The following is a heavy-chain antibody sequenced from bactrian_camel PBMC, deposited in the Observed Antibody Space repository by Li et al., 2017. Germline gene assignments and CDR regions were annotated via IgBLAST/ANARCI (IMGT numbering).Heavy chain of an antibody. CDR3: AADDGYCGANATPGFNY. Sequence: HVQLVESEGGSVQTGGSLRLSCAASGYSYDNSCMGWFRQAPGKEREAVAAIYAGGGNSYYADSVKGRFTISQDNAKNTLYLQMNSLKPEDTAMYYCAADDGYCGANATPGFNYWGQGTQVTVS. J-gene: IGHJ4*01. V-gene: IGHV3S1*01. CDR1: GYSYDNSC. CDR2: IYAGGGNS. D-gene: IGHD2*01.